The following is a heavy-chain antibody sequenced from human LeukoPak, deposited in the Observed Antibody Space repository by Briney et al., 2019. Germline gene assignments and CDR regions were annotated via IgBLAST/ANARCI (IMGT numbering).Heavy chain of an antibody. CDR3: ARQEVEYNWFDP. CDR2: IYPGDSDT. V-gene: IGHV5-51*01. CDR1: GYIFTSYW. Sequence: SCKXSGYIFTSYWIGWVRQLPGKGLEWMGIIYPGDSDTKYSPSFQGQVTISADKSISTSYLQWSSLKASDTAMYYCARQEVEYNWFDPWGQGTLVTVSS. J-gene: IGHJ5*02.